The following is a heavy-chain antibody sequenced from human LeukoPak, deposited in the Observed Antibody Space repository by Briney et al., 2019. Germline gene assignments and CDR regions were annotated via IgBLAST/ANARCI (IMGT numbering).Heavy chain of an antibody. J-gene: IGHJ3*02. CDR3: ARGSGSYSSDAFDI. CDR2: INGDGSNT. Sequence: GGSLRPSCAASGFTFRSYWMHWVRQTPGKGLVWVSRINGDGSNTTYADSVKGRFTTSRDTAKNTLYLQMISLRADDTAVYYCARGSGSYSSDAFDIWGQGTMVTVSS. CDR1: GFTFRSYW. V-gene: IGHV3-74*01. D-gene: IGHD3-10*01.